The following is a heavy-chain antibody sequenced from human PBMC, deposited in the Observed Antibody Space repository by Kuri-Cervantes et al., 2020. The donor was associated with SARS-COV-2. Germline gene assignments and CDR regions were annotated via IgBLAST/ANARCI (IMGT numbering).Heavy chain of an antibody. J-gene: IGHJ4*02. CDR1: GFTFSSYW. CDR2: IWYDGSNK. D-gene: IGHD4-11*01. V-gene: IGHV3-33*08. Sequence: GESLKISCAASGFTFSSYWMSWVRQAPGKGLEWVAVIWYDGSNKYYADSVKGRFTISRDNAKNSLYLQMNSLRDEDTAVYYCARARGTIYTVDWGQGTLVTVSS. CDR3: ARARGTIYTVD.